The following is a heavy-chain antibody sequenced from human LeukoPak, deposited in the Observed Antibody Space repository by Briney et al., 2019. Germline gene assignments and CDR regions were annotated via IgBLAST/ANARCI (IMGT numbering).Heavy chain of an antibody. V-gene: IGHV3-7*01. J-gene: IGHJ4*02. CDR3: ATDRGWRTSGYYLYYFEY. Sequence: GGSLRLSRAASGFVFRNYFMSWVRQAPGKGLEWVASIKNDGRERYYVDSVRGRYTISRDNTKNSLFLQMSSLGAEDTAVYYCATDRGWRTSGYYLYYFEYWGQGTLVTSSS. D-gene: IGHD3-3*01. CDR2: IKNDGRER. CDR1: GFVFRNYF.